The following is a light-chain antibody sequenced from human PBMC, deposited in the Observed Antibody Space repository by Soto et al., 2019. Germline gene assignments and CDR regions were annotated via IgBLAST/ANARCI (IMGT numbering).Light chain of an antibody. CDR1: QSISTW. Sequence: DIQMTQSPSTLSASVGDRVTIACRASQSISTWLSWYQQKPGKAPKLLIYKASILESGVPSRFSGSGSATEFNLTISSLQPEDVASYYCQQYETFPLTFGGGTKVEIK. J-gene: IGKJ4*01. V-gene: IGKV1-5*03. CDR3: QQYETFPLT. CDR2: KAS.